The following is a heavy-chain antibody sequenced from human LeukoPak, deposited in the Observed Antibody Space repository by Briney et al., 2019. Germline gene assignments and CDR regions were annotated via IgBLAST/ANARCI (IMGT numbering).Heavy chain of an antibody. J-gene: IGHJ4*02. CDR1: GFAFNKYA. V-gene: IGHV3-23*01. D-gene: IGHD3-22*01. Sequence: GGSLRLSCAASGFAFNKYAMSWVRQAPEKGLEWVSTISGSGGGTYYADSVKGRFTISRDNSKNTLYLQMNSLTAEDTALYYCAKRAMHYYDTSGYNYFDYWGQGTLVTVSS. CDR3: AKRAMHYYDTSGYNYFDY. CDR2: ISGSGGGT.